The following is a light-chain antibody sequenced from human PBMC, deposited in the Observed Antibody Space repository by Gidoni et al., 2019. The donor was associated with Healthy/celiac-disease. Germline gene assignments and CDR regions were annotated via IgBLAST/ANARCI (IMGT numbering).Light chain of an antibody. CDR1: SSDVGGYNY. CDR2: EVS. J-gene: IGLJ2*01. CDR3: SSYTSSSTLVV. V-gene: IGLV2-14*01. Sequence: QSAPTQPPPVSLSPGQAFTISCTGTSSDVGGYNYVSWYQQHPGKAPKLMIYEVSNRPSGVSNRFSGSKSGNTASLTISGLQAEDEADYYCSSYTSSSTLVVFGGGTKLTVL.